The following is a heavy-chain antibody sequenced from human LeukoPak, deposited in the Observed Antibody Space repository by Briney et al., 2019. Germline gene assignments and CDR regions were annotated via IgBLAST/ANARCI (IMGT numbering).Heavy chain of an antibody. V-gene: IGHV4-59*08. CDR3: ASPSKLVISRGGFDI. Sequence: SETLSLTCTVSGGSISSYYWSWIRQPPGKGLEWIGYIYYSGSTNYNPSLKSRITISGDTSKNQFSLKLSSVTAADTAVYYCASPSKLVISRGGFDIWGQGTMVTVSA. D-gene: IGHD3-22*01. CDR1: GGSISSYY. CDR2: IYYSGST. J-gene: IGHJ3*02.